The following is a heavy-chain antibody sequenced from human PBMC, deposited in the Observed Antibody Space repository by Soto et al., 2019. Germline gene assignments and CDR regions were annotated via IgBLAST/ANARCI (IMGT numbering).Heavy chain of an antibody. CDR2: IYSGGST. V-gene: IGHV3-66*01. J-gene: IGHJ4*02. CDR1: GFTVSSNY. D-gene: IGHD4-17*01. CDR3: ARDDSDYGDYLIKPH. Sequence: GSLRLSCAASGFTVSSNYMSWVRQAPGKGLEWVSVIYSGGSTYYADSVKGRFTISRDNSKNTLYLQMNSLRAEDKAVYYCARDDSDYGDYLIKPHCGQXSLVTVSS.